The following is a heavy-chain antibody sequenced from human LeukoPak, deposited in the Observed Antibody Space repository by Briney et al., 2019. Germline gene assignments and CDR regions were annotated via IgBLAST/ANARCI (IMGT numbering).Heavy chain of an antibody. V-gene: IGHV1-18*01. Sequence: VASVTVSCKDSGYTFTSCGISWVRQAPGQGLEWMGWISAYDGNTNYAQEVQGRLTMTTDTSTSTAYMELRSLRSDDTAVYYCARVPYCGGDCYGYFDYWGQGTLVTVSS. CDR1: GYTFTSCG. CDR3: ARVPYCGGDCYGYFDY. J-gene: IGHJ4*02. CDR2: ISAYDGNT. D-gene: IGHD2-21*02.